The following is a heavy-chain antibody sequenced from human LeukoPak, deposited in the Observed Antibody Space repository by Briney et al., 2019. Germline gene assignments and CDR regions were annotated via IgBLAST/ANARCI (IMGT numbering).Heavy chain of an antibody. Sequence: ASLKVSCKASGYTFTGYYMHWVRQAPGQGLEWMGWINPNSGGTNYAQKFQGRVTMTRDTSISTAYMELSRLRSDDTAVYYCARGLRGYSYGLTYDAFGIWGQGTMVTVSS. V-gene: IGHV1-2*02. D-gene: IGHD5-18*01. J-gene: IGHJ3*02. CDR1: GYTFTGYY. CDR3: ARGLRGYSYGLTYDAFGI. CDR2: INPNSGGT.